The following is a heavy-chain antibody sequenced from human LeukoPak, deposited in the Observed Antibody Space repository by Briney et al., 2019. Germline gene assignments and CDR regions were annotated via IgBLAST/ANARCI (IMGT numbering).Heavy chain of an antibody. CDR3: ARDPYSKYAAYYYYMDV. V-gene: IGHV3-30*02. Sequence: GGSLRLSCAASGLTFSNYGMHWVRQAPGKGLEWIAHIRYDGTNTYYTDSVKGRFTISRDNSKNTLYLQMSSLRPEDTALYYCARDPYSKYAAYYYYMDVWGKGTTVTASS. CDR1: GLTFSNYG. D-gene: IGHD4-11*01. J-gene: IGHJ6*03. CDR2: IRYDGTNT.